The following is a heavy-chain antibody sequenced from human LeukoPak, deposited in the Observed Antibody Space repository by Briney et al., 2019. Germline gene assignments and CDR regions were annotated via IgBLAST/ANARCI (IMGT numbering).Heavy chain of an antibody. CDR2: INSDGSIT. J-gene: IGHJ4*02. CDR1: GFTFSSYR. CDR3: ARDRIRAYYFDY. Sequence: PGGSLRLSCAASGFTFSSYRMRWARQGPGKGLVWVSHINSDGSITTYADSVKGRFTISRDNAKNTLYLQMNSLRAEDTAVYYCARDRIRAYYFDYWGQGTLVTVSS. V-gene: IGHV3-74*01.